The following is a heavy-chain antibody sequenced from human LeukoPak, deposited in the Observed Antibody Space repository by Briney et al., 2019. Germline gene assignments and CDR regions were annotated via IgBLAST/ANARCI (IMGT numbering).Heavy chain of an antibody. CDR2: INHSGST. V-gene: IGHV4-34*01. CDR1: GGSFSGYY. Sequence: PSETLSLTCAVYGGSFSGYYWSWIRQPPGKGLEWIGEINHSGSTNYNPSLKSRVTISVDTSKNQFSLKLSSVTAADTAVCYCARGLPYSSSWLSWFDPWGQGTLVTVSS. J-gene: IGHJ5*02. D-gene: IGHD6-13*01. CDR3: ARGLPYSSSWLSWFDP.